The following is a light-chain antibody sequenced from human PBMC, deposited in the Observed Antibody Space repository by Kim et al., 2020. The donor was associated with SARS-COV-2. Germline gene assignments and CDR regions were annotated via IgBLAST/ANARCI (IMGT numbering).Light chain of an antibody. CDR2: GKN. J-gene: IGLJ3*02. Sequence: SSELTQDPAVSVALGQTVRITCRGDSLRSYYASWYQQKPGQAPVLVIYGKNNRPSGIPDRFSGSSSGNTASLAITGAQAEDEADYYCNSRDSSGNHLGVFGGGTQLTVL. CDR3: NSRDSSGNHLGV. CDR1: SLRSYY. V-gene: IGLV3-19*01.